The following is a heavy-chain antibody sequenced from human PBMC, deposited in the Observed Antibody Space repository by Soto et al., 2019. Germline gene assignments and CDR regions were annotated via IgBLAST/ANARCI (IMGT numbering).Heavy chain of an antibody. CDR2: ISAYNGNT. CDR1: GYTFTSYG. Sequence: ASVKVSCKASGYTFTSYGISWVRQAPGQGLEWMGWISAYNGNTNYAQRLQGRVTMTTDTSTSTAYMELRSLRSDDTAGYYCASYRGQWLPRDGMDVWGQGTTVTVSS. J-gene: IGHJ6*02. V-gene: IGHV1-18*04. CDR3: ASYRGQWLPRDGMDV. D-gene: IGHD6-19*01.